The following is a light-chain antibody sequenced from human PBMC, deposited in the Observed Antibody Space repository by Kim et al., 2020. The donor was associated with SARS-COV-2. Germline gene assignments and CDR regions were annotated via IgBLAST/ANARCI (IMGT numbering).Light chain of an antibody. V-gene: IGKV3-11*01. CDR2: DTS. CDR1: QSVSSS. CDR3: QQCVLRPNT. Sequence: EIVLTQSPATLSLSPGERATLSCRASQSVSSSLAWYQQKPGQAPRLLIYDTSTRATGIPARFSGGGSGTDFTLTINSLEPEDFALYYCQQCVLRPNTFGQGTRLEIK. J-gene: IGKJ5*01.